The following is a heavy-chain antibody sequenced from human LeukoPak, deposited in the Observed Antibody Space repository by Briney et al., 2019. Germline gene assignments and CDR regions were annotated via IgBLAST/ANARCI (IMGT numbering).Heavy chain of an antibody. CDR3: ARQDLSSRWFDP. D-gene: IGHD6-6*01. CDR1: GFTFSTYA. Sequence: HPGGSLRLSCAASGFTFSTYAMHWVRQAPGKGLEWVAVISYDGSSKYYADSVKGRFTISRDNSKNTLYLQMNSLRAEDTAVYYCARQDLSSRWFDPWGQGTLVTVSS. V-gene: IGHV3-30*04. CDR2: ISYDGSSK. J-gene: IGHJ5*02.